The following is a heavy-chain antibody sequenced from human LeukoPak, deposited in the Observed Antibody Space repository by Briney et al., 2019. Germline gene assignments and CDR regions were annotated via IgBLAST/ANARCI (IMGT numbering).Heavy chain of an antibody. CDR2: IWYDGSNK. V-gene: IGHV3-33*01. CDR1: GFTLSSYG. CDR3: ARGGQQLPDDY. Sequence: PGGSLRLSCAASGFTLSSYGMHWVRQAPGKGLEWVAVIWYDGSNKYYADSVKGRFTISRDNSKNTLYLQMNSLRAEDTAVYYCARGGQQLPDDYWGQGTLVTVSS. D-gene: IGHD6-13*01. J-gene: IGHJ4*02.